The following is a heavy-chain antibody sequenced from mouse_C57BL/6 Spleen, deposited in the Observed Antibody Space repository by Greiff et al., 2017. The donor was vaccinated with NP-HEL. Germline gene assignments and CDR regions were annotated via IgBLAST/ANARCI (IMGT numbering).Heavy chain of an antibody. Sequence: QVHVKQPGTELVKPGASVKLSCKASGYTFTSYWMHWVKQRPGQGLEWIGNINPSNGGTNYNEKFKSKATLTVDKSSSTAYMQLSSLTSEDSAVYYCARSGRMVTSFDYWGQGTTLAVSS. CDR1: GYTFTSYW. CDR3: ARSGRMVTSFDY. D-gene: IGHD2-3*01. CDR2: INPSNGGT. V-gene: IGHV1-53*01. J-gene: IGHJ2*01.